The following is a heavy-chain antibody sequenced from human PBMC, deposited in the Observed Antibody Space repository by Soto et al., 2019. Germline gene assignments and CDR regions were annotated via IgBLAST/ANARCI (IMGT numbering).Heavy chain of an antibody. D-gene: IGHD4-17*01. J-gene: IGHJ4*02. CDR2: ISYDGSNN. V-gene: IGHV3-30-3*01. CDR3: SRITVTTWFDY. CDR1: GFTFSSYA. Sequence: QVQLVESGGGVVQPGRSLRLSCAASGFTFSSYAMHWVRQAPGKGLEWVAVISYDGSNNYYADSVKGRFTISRDHSKNTLHLQMNSLRAEDTAVYYCSRITVTTWFDYWGQGTLVTGSS.